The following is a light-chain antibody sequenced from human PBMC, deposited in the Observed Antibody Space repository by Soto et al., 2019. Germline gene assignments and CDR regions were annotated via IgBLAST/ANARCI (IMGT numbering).Light chain of an antibody. CDR2: SAS. CDR1: QTISTY. CDR3: QQSYSLPWT. Sequence: DIEMTQSPSSLSASVGDKVTISCRASQTISTYVSWYQQQPGKAPKVVIHSASSLQSGVPSRFSGSGSGIEFTLSISSVQPEDFATYYCQQSYSLPWTFGQGTKVEIK. V-gene: IGKV1-39*01. J-gene: IGKJ1*01.